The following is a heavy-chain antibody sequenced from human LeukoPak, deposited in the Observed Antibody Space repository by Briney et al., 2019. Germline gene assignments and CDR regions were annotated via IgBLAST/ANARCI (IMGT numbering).Heavy chain of an antibody. Sequence: PGGSLRLSCAASGFTVSSNYMSWVRQAPGKGLEWVSVIYSGGSTYYADSVKGRFTISRDNAKNSLYLQMNSLRAEDTALYYCAKDIGSGSYYPPIDAFDIWGQGTMVTVSS. J-gene: IGHJ3*02. V-gene: IGHV3-53*05. CDR2: IYSGGST. CDR3: AKDIGSGSYYPPIDAFDI. D-gene: IGHD3-10*01. CDR1: GFTVSSNY.